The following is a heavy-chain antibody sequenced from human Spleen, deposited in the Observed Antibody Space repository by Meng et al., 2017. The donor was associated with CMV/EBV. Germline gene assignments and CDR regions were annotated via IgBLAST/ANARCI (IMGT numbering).Heavy chain of an antibody. CDR1: GGSISSYY. CDR3: ARFARSYCSGGSCYSGGDWFDP. J-gene: IGHJ5*02. D-gene: IGHD2-15*01. Sequence: LSLTCTVSGGSISSYYWSWIRQPPGKGLEWIGYIYYSGSTNYNPSLKSRVTISVDTSKNQFSLKLSSVTAADTAVYYCARFARSYCSGGSCYSGGDWFDPWGQGTLVTVSS. V-gene: IGHV4-59*01. CDR2: IYYSGST.